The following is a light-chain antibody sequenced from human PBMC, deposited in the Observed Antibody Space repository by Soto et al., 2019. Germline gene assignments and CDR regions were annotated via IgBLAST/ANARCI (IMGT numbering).Light chain of an antibody. V-gene: IGLV2-14*01. CDR3: SSYTSSITLV. CDR1: SSDVGGYNY. Sequence: QSALTQPASVSGSPEQSITISCTGTSSDVGGYNYVSWYQQYPGKAPKLMIYDVSNRPSGVSNRFSGSKSGNTASLTISGLQAEDEADYYCSSYTSSITLVFGGGTKVTVL. CDR2: DVS. J-gene: IGLJ2*01.